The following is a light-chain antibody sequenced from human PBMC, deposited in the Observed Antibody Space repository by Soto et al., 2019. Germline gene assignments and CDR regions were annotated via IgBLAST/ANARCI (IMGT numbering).Light chain of an antibody. J-gene: IGLJ1*01. V-gene: IGLV1-44*01. Sequence: QSALTQPPSASETPGQTVSISCSGSNSNIASNTVNWYQHLPGTAPKLLIYYNNQRPSGVPDRFSGSKSGTSASLAISGLQSEDESDYYCAAWDDTLKRYVFGTGTRSSS. CDR1: NSNIASNT. CDR2: YNN. CDR3: AAWDDTLKRYV.